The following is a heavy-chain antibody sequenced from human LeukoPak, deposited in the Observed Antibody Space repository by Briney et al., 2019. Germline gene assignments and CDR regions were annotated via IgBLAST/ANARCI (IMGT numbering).Heavy chain of an antibody. Sequence: GGSLRLSCAAPGFTFSIYGMSWVRQAPGKGLEWVSAISGSGGSTYYADSVKGRFTISRDNSKNTLYLQMNSLRAEDTAAYYCTKAMSRDGYSRFDYWGLGTLVTVSS. J-gene: IGHJ4*02. CDR1: GFTFSIYG. V-gene: IGHV3-23*01. D-gene: IGHD5-24*01. CDR2: ISGSGGST. CDR3: TKAMSRDGYSRFDY.